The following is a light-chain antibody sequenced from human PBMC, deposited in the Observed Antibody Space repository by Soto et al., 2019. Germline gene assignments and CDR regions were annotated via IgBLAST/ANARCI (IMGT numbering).Light chain of an antibody. J-gene: IGLJ3*02. CDR2: DVS. CDR3: CSYAGSYTTNWV. Sequence: QSVLTQPRSVSGSPGQSVTISCTGTSSDVGGYNYVSWYQQHPGKAPKLMIYDVSKRPSGVPDRFSGSKSGNTPSLTISGLQAEDEADYYCCSYAGSYTTNWVFGGGTKLTVL. CDR1: SSDVGGYNY. V-gene: IGLV2-11*01.